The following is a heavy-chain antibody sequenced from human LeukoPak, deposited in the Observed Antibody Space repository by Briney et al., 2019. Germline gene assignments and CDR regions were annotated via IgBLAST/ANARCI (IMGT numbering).Heavy chain of an antibody. CDR3: ARSSGWYDY. CDR2: IYYSGST. J-gene: IGHJ4*02. D-gene: IGHD6-19*01. CDR1: GGSISSSSYY. V-gene: IGHV4-61*01. Sequence: SETLSLTCTVSGGSISSSSYYWSWIRQPPGRGLEWIGYIYYSGSTNYNPSLKSRVTISVDTSKNQFSLKLSSVTAADTAVYYCARSSGWYDYWGQGTLVTVSS.